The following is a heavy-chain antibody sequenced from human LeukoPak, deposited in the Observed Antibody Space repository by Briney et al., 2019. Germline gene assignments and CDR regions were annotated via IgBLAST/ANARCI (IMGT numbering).Heavy chain of an antibody. J-gene: IGHJ4*02. CDR3: ARQVYRYFDY. Sequence: GESLKISCKGSGYSFTNYWIAWVRQMPGKGLEWMGIIYPGDSDTRYSPSFQGQVTISADKSTSTAYLQWSSLKASDTAMYYCARQVYRYFDYWGQGTLVTVSS. V-gene: IGHV5-51*01. D-gene: IGHD4-11*01. CDR2: IYPGDSDT. CDR1: GYSFTNYW.